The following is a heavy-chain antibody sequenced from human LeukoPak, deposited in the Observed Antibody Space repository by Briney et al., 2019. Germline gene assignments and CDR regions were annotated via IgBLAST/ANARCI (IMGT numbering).Heavy chain of an antibody. CDR3: ASIFRGWYYFDY. D-gene: IGHD6-19*01. Sequence: PSETLSLTCTVSGGSISSSSYYWGWIRQPPGKGLEWIGSIYYSWSTYYNPSLKSRVTISVDTSKNQFSLKLSSVTAADTAVYYCASIFRGWYYFDYWGQGTLVTVSS. V-gene: IGHV4-39*01. J-gene: IGHJ4*02. CDR1: GGSISSSSYY. CDR2: IYYSWST.